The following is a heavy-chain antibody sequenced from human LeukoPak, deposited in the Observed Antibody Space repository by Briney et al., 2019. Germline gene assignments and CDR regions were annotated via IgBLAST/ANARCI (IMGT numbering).Heavy chain of an antibody. V-gene: IGHV1-18*01. CDR3: AKNDDFWSGYYSSFDP. CDR1: GYTFTSYG. D-gene: IGHD3-3*01. Sequence: ASVKVSCKASGYTFTSYGISCVRQSPGQGLEWMGWISAYNGNTNYAQKLQGRDTMTTETTTSTAYMELRSLRSDDKAVYYCAKNDDFWSGYYSSFDPWGKGTLVTVSS. J-gene: IGHJ5*02. CDR2: ISAYNGNT.